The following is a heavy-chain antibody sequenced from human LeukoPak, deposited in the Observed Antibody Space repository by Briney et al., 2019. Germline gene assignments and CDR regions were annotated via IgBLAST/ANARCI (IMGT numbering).Heavy chain of an antibody. Sequence: ASVKVSCKASGYTFTGYYIHWVRQAPGQGLEWMGWINPNSGGTNYAQKFQGRVTMTRDTSISTAYMELSRPRSDDTAVYYCATSTRITMIVYPTPANWFDPWGQGTLVTVSS. CDR1: GYTFTGYY. CDR3: ATSTRITMIVYPTPANWFDP. V-gene: IGHV1-2*02. J-gene: IGHJ5*02. D-gene: IGHD3-22*01. CDR2: INPNSGGT.